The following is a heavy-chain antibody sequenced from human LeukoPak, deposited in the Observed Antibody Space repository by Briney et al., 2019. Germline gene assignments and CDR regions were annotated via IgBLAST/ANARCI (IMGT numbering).Heavy chain of an antibody. CDR1: GFTFSSYG. Sequence: GGSLRLSCAASGFTFSSYGMHWVRQAPGKGLEWVAFIRYDGSNKYYADSVKGRFTISRDNSKNTLYLQMNSLRADDTAVYYCARDAYFDYYMDVWGKGTTVTVSS. V-gene: IGHV3-30*02. CDR3: ARDAYFDYYMDV. CDR2: IRYDGSNK. D-gene: IGHD3-10*01. J-gene: IGHJ6*03.